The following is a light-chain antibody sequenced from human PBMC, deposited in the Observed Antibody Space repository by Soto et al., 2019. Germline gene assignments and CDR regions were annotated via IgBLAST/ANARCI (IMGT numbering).Light chain of an antibody. J-gene: IGKJ5*01. V-gene: IGKV1-12*01. CDR3: QQTYATPIT. CDR1: QGISSW. Sequence: DIQMTQSPSSVSASVGDRVTITCRASQGISSWLAWYQQKPGKAPKLLIYGASTLQSGVPSRFSGSESGTDFTLTITSLQPEDCATYYCQQTYATPITFGQGTRLEIK. CDR2: GAS.